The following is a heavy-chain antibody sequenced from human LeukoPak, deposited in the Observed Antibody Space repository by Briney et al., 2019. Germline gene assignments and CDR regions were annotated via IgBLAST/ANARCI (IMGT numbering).Heavy chain of an antibody. J-gene: IGHJ1*01. CDR3: ARDTSYYDWEYFQH. Sequence: ASVKVSCKASGYTFTSYDINGVRQATGQGLEWMGWMNPNSGNTGYAQKFQGRVTMTRNTSISTAYMELSSLRSEDTAVYYCARDTSYYDWEYFQHWGQGTLVTVSS. V-gene: IGHV1-8*01. CDR2: MNPNSGNT. D-gene: IGHD3-22*01. CDR1: GYTFTSYD.